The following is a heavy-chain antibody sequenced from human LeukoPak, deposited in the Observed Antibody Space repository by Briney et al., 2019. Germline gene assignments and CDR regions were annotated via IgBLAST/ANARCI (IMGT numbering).Heavy chain of an antibody. D-gene: IGHD2-15*01. V-gene: IGHV4-59*01. CDR1: GGSIISYY. Sequence: SETLSLTCTVSGGSIISYYWSWIRQPPGKGLEWMGFIYDSGTTNYNPSLKSRVTISVDTSKNQFSLKLSSVTAADTAVYFCARVGLGYCSGGTCSPGWFDPWGQGTLVTVSS. CDR2: IYDSGTT. CDR3: ARVGLGYCSGGTCSPGWFDP. J-gene: IGHJ5*02.